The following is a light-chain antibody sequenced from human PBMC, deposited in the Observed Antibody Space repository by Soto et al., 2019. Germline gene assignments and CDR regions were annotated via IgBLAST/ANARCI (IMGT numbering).Light chain of an antibody. CDR2: GDN. V-gene: IGLV1-44*01. CDR1: SSNIGSNA. CDR3: ATWDDSLNGPV. Sequence: QSVLTQPPSASGTPGQRVTISCYGRSSNIGSNAVNWYQQFPGMAPKLLIYGDNQRPSGVPDRFSGSKSGASASLAIGGLQSDDEADYYCATWDDSLNGPVFGGGTKLTVL. J-gene: IGLJ3*02.